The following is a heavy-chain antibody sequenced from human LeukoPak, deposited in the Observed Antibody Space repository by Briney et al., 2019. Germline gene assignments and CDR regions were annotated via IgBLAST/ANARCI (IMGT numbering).Heavy chain of an antibody. D-gene: IGHD2-8*01. CDR3: AREKKVMEYAIVDY. CDR2: IYTSGST. V-gene: IGHV4-61*02. CDR1: GGSTSSGSYY. Sequence: NPSETLSLTCTVSGGSTSSGSYYWSWIRQPAGKGLEWIGRIYTSGSTNYNPSLKSRVTMLVDTSKNQFSLKLSSVTAADTAVYYCAREKKVMEYAIVDYWGQGTLVTVSS. J-gene: IGHJ4*02.